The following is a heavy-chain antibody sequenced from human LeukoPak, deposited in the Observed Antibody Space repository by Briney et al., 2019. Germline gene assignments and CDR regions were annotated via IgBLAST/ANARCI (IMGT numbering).Heavy chain of an antibody. CDR3: AREHSSGWYCYFDY. V-gene: IGHV1-2*02. CDR1: GYTFTGYY. Sequence: ASVKVSCKASGYTFTGYYMHWVRQAPGQGLEWMGWINPNSGGTNYAQKFQGRVTMTRDTSISTAYMELSRLRSDDTAVYYCAREHSSGWYCYFDYWGERTLVTVSS. CDR2: INPNSGGT. D-gene: IGHD6-19*01. J-gene: IGHJ4*02.